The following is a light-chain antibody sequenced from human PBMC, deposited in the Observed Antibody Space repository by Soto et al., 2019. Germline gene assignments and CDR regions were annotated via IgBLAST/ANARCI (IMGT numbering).Light chain of an antibody. Sequence: EIVLTQSPGTLSLFPGERATLSCRASQSVSSTYFAWYRQKPGQPPSLLIYGASNRATGVPDRFSGSGSGPDFTLTISRLEPEDFATYYCQQANSFPFTFGPGTTLDIK. J-gene: IGKJ3*01. CDR2: GAS. V-gene: IGKV3-20*01. CDR3: QQANSFPFT. CDR1: QSVSSTY.